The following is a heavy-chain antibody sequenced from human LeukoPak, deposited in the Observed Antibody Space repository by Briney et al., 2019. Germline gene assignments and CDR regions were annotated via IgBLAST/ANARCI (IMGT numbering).Heavy chain of an antibody. Sequence: ASVKVSCKASGYTFTNYGVSWVRQAPGQGLEWMGWISAYNGYTNYAQKFQFRVTMTTDTSTSTAYMELRSLTSDDTAVYYCARGIAVAGTSFPDYWGQGTLVTVSS. CDR3: ARGIAVAGTSFPDY. V-gene: IGHV1-18*01. CDR2: ISAYNGYT. CDR1: GYTFTNYG. D-gene: IGHD6-19*01. J-gene: IGHJ4*02.